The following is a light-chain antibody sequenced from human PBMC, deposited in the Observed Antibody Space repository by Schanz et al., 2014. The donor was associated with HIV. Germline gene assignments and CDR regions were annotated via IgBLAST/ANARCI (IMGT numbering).Light chain of an antibody. CDR1: SSNIGSNT. CDR2: SDT. V-gene: IGLV1-44*01. CDR3: GTWDSSLRAVV. J-gene: IGLJ3*02. Sequence: QSVLTQPPSASGTPGQTVTISCSGSSSNIGSNTVHWYQQLPGTAPKLLFYSDTERPSGIPDRFSGSKSGTSATLGITGLQTGDEADYYCGTWDSSLRAVVFGGGTKLTVL.